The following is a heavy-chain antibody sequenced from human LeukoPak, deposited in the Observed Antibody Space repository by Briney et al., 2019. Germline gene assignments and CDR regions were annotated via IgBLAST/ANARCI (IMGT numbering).Heavy chain of an antibody. CDR1: GYTFTSYA. Sequence: ASVKVSCKASGYTFTSYAMHWVRQAPGQRLEWMGWTNAGNGNTKYSQKFQGRVTITRDTSASTAYMELSSLRSEDTAVYYCARLVNYYDSSGYYTPYFDYWGQGTLVTVSS. D-gene: IGHD3-22*01. J-gene: IGHJ4*02. CDR3: ARLVNYYDSSGYYTPYFDY. V-gene: IGHV1-3*01. CDR2: TNAGNGNT.